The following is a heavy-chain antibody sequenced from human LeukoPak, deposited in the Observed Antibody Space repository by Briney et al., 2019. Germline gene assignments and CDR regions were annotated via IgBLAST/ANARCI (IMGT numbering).Heavy chain of an antibody. Sequence: GGSLRLSCAASGFTFSSYNMYWVRHGTGKGLEWVSAIGTAGDTYYADSVKGRFTISRENDKNSLYLQMNSLRAGDTAVYYCARAPTGSYFWDYWGQGTLVTVSS. D-gene: IGHD1-26*01. V-gene: IGHV3-13*01. J-gene: IGHJ4*02. CDR3: ARAPTGSYFWDY. CDR1: GFTFSSYN. CDR2: IGTAGDT.